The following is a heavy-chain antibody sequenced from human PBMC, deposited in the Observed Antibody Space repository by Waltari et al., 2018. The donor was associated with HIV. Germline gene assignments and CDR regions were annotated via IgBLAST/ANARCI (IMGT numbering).Heavy chain of an antibody. V-gene: IGHV4-4*07. CDR1: GGSISSYY. J-gene: IGHJ4*02. D-gene: IGHD3-22*01. CDR3: AREAGDDSSGATL. Sequence: QVQLQESGPGLVKPSETLSLTCTVSGGSISSYYWSWIRQPAGKGLEWVGRIDTCGSTNYNPSLKSRVTMAVDTSKNQFSLRLSSVTAADTAVYYCAREAGDDSSGATLWGQGTLVTVSS. CDR2: IDTCGST.